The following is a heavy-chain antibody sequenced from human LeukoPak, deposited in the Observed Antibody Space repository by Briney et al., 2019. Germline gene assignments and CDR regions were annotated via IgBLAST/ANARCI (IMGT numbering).Heavy chain of an antibody. V-gene: IGHV4-38-2*01. D-gene: IGHD3-9*01. CDR2: IYHSGST. CDR1: GYSIGSGYY. J-gene: IGHJ4*02. Sequence: PSETLSLTCAFSGYSIGSGYYWGWIRQPPGKGLEWIGSIYHSGSTYYNPSLKSRVTISVDTSKNQFSLKLSSVTAADTAVYYCASAYYDILTGYFDYWGQGTLVTVSS. CDR3: ASAYYDILTGYFDY.